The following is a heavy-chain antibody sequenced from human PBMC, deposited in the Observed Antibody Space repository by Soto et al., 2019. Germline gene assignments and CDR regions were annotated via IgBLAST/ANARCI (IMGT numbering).Heavy chain of an antibody. CDR1: GFTFSSYG. D-gene: IGHD2-15*01. CDR2: ISYDGSNK. Sequence: QVQLVESGGGVVQPGRSLRLSCAASGFTFSSYGMHWVRQAPGKGLEWVAVISYDGSNKYYADSVKGRFTISRDNSKNTLYLPMNSLRAEDTAVYYCAKEGEVVPFDYWGQGTLVTVSS. V-gene: IGHV3-30*18. CDR3: AKEGEVVPFDY. J-gene: IGHJ4*02.